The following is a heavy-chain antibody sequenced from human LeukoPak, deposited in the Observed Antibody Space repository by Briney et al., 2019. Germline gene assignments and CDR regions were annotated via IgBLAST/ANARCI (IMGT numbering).Heavy chain of an antibody. CDR2: IYHSGST. V-gene: IGHV4-4*02. D-gene: IGHD3-10*01. CDR3: ARQETGRLLWFGELANGFDY. J-gene: IGHJ4*02. Sequence: SETLSLTCAVSGGSISSSNWWSWVRQPPGKGLEWIGEIYHSGSTNYNPSLKSRVTISVDKSKNQFSLKLSSVTAADTAVYYCARQETGRLLWFGELANGFDYWGQGTLVTVSS. CDR1: GGSISSSNW.